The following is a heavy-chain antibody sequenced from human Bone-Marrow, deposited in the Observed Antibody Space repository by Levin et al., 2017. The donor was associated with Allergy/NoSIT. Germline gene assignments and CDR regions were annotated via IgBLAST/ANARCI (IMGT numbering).Heavy chain of an antibody. V-gene: IGHV3-23*01. CDR3: AKNFPLVSGENWFDP. CDR1: TFSFSNYA. D-gene: IGHD6-19*01. CDR2: ITGSGAQT. J-gene: IGHJ5*02. Sequence: PGGSLRLSCVASTFSFSNYAMTWVRQTPGKGLEWVSSITGSGAQTYYADSVRGRFTISRDNSKNTLYVQMNSLRAEDTAIYYCAKNFPLVSGENWFDPWGQGTLVTVSS.